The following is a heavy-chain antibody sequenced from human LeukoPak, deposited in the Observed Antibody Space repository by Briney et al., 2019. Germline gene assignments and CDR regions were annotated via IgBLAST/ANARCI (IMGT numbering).Heavy chain of an antibody. J-gene: IGHJ1*01. Sequence: GRSLRLSCAASGFTFSSYAMHWVRQAPGKGLEWVAVISYDGSNKYYADSVKGRFTISRDNSKNTLYLQMNSLRAEDTAVYYCARGPRLPQYFQYWGQGTLVTVSS. D-gene: IGHD3-16*01. CDR3: ARGPRLPQYFQY. V-gene: IGHV3-30-3*01. CDR1: GFTFSSYA. CDR2: ISYDGSNK.